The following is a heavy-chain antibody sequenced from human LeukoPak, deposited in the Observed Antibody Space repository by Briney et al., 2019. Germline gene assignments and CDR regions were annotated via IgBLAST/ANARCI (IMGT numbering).Heavy chain of an antibody. Sequence: KPSETLSLTXTVSGGSISSYYWSWVRQPAGKGLEWIGRIYTSGSTNYNPSLKSRVTMSVDTSKNQFSLKLSSVTAADTAVYYCARDRRHYDILTGYYNDYWGQGTLVTVSS. CDR1: GGSISSYY. D-gene: IGHD3-9*01. V-gene: IGHV4-4*07. CDR2: IYTSGST. J-gene: IGHJ4*02. CDR3: ARDRRHYDILTGYYNDY.